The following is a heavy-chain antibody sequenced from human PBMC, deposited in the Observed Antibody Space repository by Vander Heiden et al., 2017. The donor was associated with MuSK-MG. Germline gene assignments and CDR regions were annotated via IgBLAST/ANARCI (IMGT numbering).Heavy chain of an antibody. CDR3: ARGRDYTAKVPCY. CDR2: ISSSRSYI. V-gene: IGHV3-21*01. D-gene: IGHD5-18*01. J-gene: IGHJ4*02. CDR1: GFPFSSYS. Sequence: EVQLVESGGGLVTPGGSLRLSCAASGFPFSSYSMDWVRQAPGKGLEWVSSISSSRSYIYYADSVKGRFTISRDNAKNPLYLQMNSLRAEDTAVYYCARGRDYTAKVPCYGGQGTLVTVSS.